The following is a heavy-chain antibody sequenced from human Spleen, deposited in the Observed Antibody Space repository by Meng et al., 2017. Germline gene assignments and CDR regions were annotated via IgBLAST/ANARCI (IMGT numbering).Heavy chain of an antibody. CDR1: GGSISSSSYY. CDR2: IYYSGST. J-gene: IGHJ4*02. V-gene: IGHV4-39*07. CDR3: ARKNDYYDSSYYYGVIDY. D-gene: IGHD3-22*01. Sequence: GSLRLSCTVSGGSISSSSYYWGWIRQPPGKGLEWIGSIYYSGSTYYNPSLKSRVTISVDTSKNQFSLKLTSVTAADTAVYYCARKNDYYDSSYYYGVIDYWGQGTLVTVSS.